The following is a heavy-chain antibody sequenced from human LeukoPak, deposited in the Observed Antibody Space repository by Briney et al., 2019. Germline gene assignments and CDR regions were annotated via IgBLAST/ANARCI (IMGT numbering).Heavy chain of an antibody. CDR3: ARRNYDYVWHYYYYYMDV. Sequence: GESLKISCKGSGYSFTSYWIGWVRQMPGKGLEWMGIIYPGDSDTRYSPSFQGQVTISADKSISTAYLQWSSLKASDTAMYYCARRNYDYVWHYYYYYMDVWGKGTMVTVSS. J-gene: IGHJ6*03. D-gene: IGHD3-16*01. CDR1: GYSFTSYW. V-gene: IGHV5-51*01. CDR2: IYPGDSDT.